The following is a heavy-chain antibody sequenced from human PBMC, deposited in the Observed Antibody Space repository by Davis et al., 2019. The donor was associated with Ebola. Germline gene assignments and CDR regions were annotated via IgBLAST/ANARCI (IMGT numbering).Heavy chain of an antibody. CDR2: INPNSGGT. CDR3: ARDRVVVVPAAIRDYYYYYGMDV. CDR1: GYTFTGYY. J-gene: IGHJ6*02. V-gene: IGHV1-2*02. D-gene: IGHD2-2*01. Sequence: ASVKVSCKASGYTFTGYYMHWVRQAPGQGLEWMGWINPNSGGTNYAQKFQGRVTMTRDPSISTAYMELSRLRSDDTAVYYCARDRVVVVPAAIRDYYYYYGMDVWGQGTTVTVSS.